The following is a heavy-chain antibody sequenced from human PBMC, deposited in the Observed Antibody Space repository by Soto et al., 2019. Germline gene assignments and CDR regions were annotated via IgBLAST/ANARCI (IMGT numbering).Heavy chain of an antibody. CDR3: ARVFYRYSSSPHDAFDI. Sequence: GESLKISCAASGCTFSSYAMHWVRQAPGKGLEWVAVISYDGSNKYYADSVKGRFTISRDNSKNTLYLQMNSLRAEDTAVYYCARVFYRYSSSPHDAFDIWGQGTMVTVS. CDR1: GCTFSSYA. D-gene: IGHD6-13*01. CDR2: ISYDGSNK. J-gene: IGHJ3*02. V-gene: IGHV3-30-3*01.